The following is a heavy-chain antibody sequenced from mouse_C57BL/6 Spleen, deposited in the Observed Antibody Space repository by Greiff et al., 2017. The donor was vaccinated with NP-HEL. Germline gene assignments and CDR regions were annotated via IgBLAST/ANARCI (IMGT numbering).Heavy chain of an antibody. V-gene: IGHV1-81*01. D-gene: IGHD4-1*02. J-gene: IGHJ2*01. CDR2: IYPRSGNN. CDR1: GYTFTSYG. Sequence: QVQLQQSGAELARPGASVKLSCKASGYTFTSYGISWVKQRTGQGLEWIGEIYPRSGNNYYNEKFKGKATLTADKSSSTAYMELRSLTSEDSAVYFCARGTTTGTERDFDYWGQGTTLTVSS. CDR3: ARGTTTGTERDFDY.